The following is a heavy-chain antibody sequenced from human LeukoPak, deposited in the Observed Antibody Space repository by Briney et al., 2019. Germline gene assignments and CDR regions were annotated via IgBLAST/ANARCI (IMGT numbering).Heavy chain of an antibody. D-gene: IGHD3-10*01. J-gene: IGHJ4*02. Sequence: ASVKVSCKPSGDTFTGYCMHWVRLPPGQGLGWMGWINPNSGGTNYAQKFQGRVNMPRHTSITTAYMELSRLRSDDTAVYYCARDALWFGEDWGQGTLVTVSS. CDR3: ARDALWFGED. V-gene: IGHV1-2*02. CDR2: INPNSGGT. CDR1: GDTFTGYC.